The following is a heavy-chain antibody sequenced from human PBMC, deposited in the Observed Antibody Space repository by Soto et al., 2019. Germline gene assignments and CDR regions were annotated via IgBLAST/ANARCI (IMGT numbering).Heavy chain of an antibody. V-gene: IGHV3-48*01. CDR1: GISFSTYS. CDR3: ARDYGDYYWYFDL. D-gene: IGHD4-17*01. J-gene: IGHJ2*01. Sequence: EVQLVESGGGLVQPGESLKLSCAASGISFSTYSMDWVRQAPGKGLEWISYISSTSSTIYYADSVKGRFTISRDNAKNALYLQMNSLRAEDTAVYYCARDYGDYYWYFDLWGRGTLVTVSS. CDR2: ISSTSSTI.